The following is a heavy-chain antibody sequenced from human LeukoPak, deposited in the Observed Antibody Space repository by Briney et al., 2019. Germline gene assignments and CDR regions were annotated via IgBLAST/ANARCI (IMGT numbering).Heavy chain of an antibody. V-gene: IGHV4-34*01. D-gene: IGHD1-14*01. CDR2: INHSGST. Sequence: PSGTLSLTCAVYGGSFSGYYWSWIRQPPGKGLEWIGEINHSGSTNYNPSLKSRVTISVDTSKNQFSLKLSSVTAADTAVYYCARGRYGLGFDYWGQGTLVTVSS. J-gene: IGHJ4*02. CDR3: ARGRYGLGFDY. CDR1: GGSFSGYY.